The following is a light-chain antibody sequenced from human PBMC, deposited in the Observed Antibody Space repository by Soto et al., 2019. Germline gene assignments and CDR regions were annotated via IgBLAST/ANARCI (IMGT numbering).Light chain of an antibody. J-gene: IGLJ2*01. CDR3: SSYTGSSTYVV. V-gene: IGLV2-14*01. Sequence: QSALTQPASVSGSPGQSITISCTGTSSDVGCYNYVSWYQQHPGKAPKLMIYDVSNRPSGVSNRFSGSKSANTASLTISGLLAEDEADYYCSSYTGSSTYVVFGGGTKLTVL. CDR2: DVS. CDR1: SSDVGCYNY.